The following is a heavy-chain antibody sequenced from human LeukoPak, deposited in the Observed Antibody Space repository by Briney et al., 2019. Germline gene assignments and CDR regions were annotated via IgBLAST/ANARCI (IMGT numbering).Heavy chain of an antibody. V-gene: IGHV4-4*07. CDR2: IDTSGNT. J-gene: IGHJ6*03. CDR1: GGSISSYY. D-gene: IGHD3-22*01. Sequence: PSETLSLTCTVSGGSISSYYWSWIRQPAGKGLEWIGRIDTSGNTNYKPSLKSRVTMSVDTSKNQFSLKLSSVTAADTAVYYCARSSEGRYYYDSSGFSYYYYYMDVWGKGTTVTISS. CDR3: ARSSEGRYYYDSSGFSYYYYYMDV.